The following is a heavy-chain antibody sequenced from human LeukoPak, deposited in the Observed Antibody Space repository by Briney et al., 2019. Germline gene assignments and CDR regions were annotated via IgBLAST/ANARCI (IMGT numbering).Heavy chain of an antibody. D-gene: IGHD3-10*01. J-gene: IGHJ4*02. CDR1: GFTLSSYW. CDR3: ARGAYGPGSFPFDC. V-gene: IGHV3-7*01. Sequence: PGGSLRLSCGASGFTLSSYWMTWVRQAPGKGLEWVANIKEDGSKKYYVESVRGRFTISRDNAENSLYLQMNSLRAEDTAVYYCARGAYGPGSFPFDCWGQGTLVTVSS. CDR2: IKEDGSKK.